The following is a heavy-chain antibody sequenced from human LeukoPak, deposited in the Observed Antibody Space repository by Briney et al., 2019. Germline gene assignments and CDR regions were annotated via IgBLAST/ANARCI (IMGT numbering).Heavy chain of an antibody. D-gene: IGHD3-3*01. V-gene: IGHV3-30-3*01. CDR3: ARAHYDFWSGYSMGDYYYGMDV. Sequence: GGSLRLSCAASGFTFSSYAMHWVRQAPGTGLEWVAVISYDGSNKYYADSVKGRFTISRDNSKNTLYLQMNSLRAEDTAVYYCARAHYDFWSGYSMGDYYYGMDVWGQGTTVTVSS. CDR2: ISYDGSNK. CDR1: GFTFSSYA. J-gene: IGHJ6*02.